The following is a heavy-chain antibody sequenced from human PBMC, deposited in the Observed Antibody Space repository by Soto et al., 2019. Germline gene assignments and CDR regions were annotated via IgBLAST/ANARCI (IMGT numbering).Heavy chain of an antibody. CDR3: TTAKLWFGDE. J-gene: IGHJ4*02. Sequence: EVQLVESGGGLVKPGGSLRLSCAASGFTFSNAWMSWVRQAPGKGVEWVGRITSKTDGGTTDYAAHVKGRFTISREDSKNTLYLQMNSLKTEDTAVYYCTTAKLWFGDEWGQGTLVTGSS. CDR2: ITSKTDGGTT. D-gene: IGHD3-10*01. CDR1: GFTFSNAW. V-gene: IGHV3-15*01.